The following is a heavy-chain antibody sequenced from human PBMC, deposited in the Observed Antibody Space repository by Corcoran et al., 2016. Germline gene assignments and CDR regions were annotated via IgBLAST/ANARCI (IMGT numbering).Heavy chain of an antibody. CDR2: IKSKTDGGKT. CDR1: GFTFCNAW. Sequence: EVQLVESGGGLVKPGGSLRLSCAASGFTFCNAWMSWVRRAPGKGLEWVGRIKSKTDGGKTDYAAPVKVRFTISRDDSKNTLYLQMNSLKTEDTAVYYCTTDYGDYLDAFDIWGQGTMVTVSS. CDR3: TTDYGDYLDAFDI. J-gene: IGHJ3*02. D-gene: IGHD4-17*01. V-gene: IGHV3-15*01.